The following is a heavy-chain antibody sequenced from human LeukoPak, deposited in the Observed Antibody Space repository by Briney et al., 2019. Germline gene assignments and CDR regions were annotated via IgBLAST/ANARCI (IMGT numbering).Heavy chain of an antibody. Sequence: GGSLRLSCTGSGFPFSSYGMHWVRQPPGRGLEWVAFMRYDGKTEYYADSVKGRFTISRDNSKNTLYLEMNSLRAEDTAVCYCAKGYSSGWKVDFWGQGTLATVSS. CDR2: MRYDGKTE. J-gene: IGHJ4*02. V-gene: IGHV3-30*02. D-gene: IGHD6-19*01. CDR1: GFPFSSYG. CDR3: AKGYSSGWKVDF.